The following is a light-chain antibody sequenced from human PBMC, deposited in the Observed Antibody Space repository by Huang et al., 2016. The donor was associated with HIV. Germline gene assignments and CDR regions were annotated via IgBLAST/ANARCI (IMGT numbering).Light chain of an antibody. J-gene: IGKJ1*01. CDR1: HNVTAN. V-gene: IGKV3-15*01. Sequence: VVLTKSPAALSVSPGERVTLSCRASHNVTANLAWYLHKPGHAPTVLLFDASTRAAGIPARFSGSGSGTEFTLTISSLQSDDSVVYYCQQYTNPPPWTFGQGTRVEV. CDR3: QQYTNPPPWT. CDR2: DAS.